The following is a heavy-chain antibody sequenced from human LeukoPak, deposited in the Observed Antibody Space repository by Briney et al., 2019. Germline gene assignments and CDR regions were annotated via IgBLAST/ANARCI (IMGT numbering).Heavy chain of an antibody. J-gene: IGHJ6*03. CDR2: ISYDGSNK. V-gene: IGHV3-30-3*01. Sequence: RGSLRLSCAASGFTFSSYAMHWVRQAPGKGLEWVAVISYDGSNKYYADSVKGRFTISRDNSKNTLYLQMNSLRAEDTAVYYCARAPEVPAAAITPYYYYYMDVWGKGTTVTVSS. CDR3: ARAPEVPAAAITPYYYYYMDV. D-gene: IGHD2-2*01. CDR1: GFTFSSYA.